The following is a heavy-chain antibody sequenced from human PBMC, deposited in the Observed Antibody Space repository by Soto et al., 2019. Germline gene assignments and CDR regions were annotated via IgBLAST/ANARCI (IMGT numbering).Heavy chain of an antibody. D-gene: IGHD3-22*01. Sequence: QVQLQESGPGLVKPSETLSLTCTVSGGSISSYYWNWIRQPAGKGLEWIGRIYSSGSTNYNPSLKSRVTMSVDTPKNQFSLKLSSVTAADTAVYYGARALQNGYDSSGYVSYDYGMDVWGQGTTVTVSS. J-gene: IGHJ6*02. V-gene: IGHV4-4*07. CDR3: ARALQNGYDSSGYVSYDYGMDV. CDR1: GGSISSYY. CDR2: IYSSGST.